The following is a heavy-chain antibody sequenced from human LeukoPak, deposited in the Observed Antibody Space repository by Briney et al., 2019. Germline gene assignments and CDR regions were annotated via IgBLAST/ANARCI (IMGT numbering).Heavy chain of an antibody. CDR3: ARLEGGVIVDY. CDR1: GYSFTSYW. J-gene: IGHJ4*02. Sequence: GESLKISCKGSGYSFTSYWITWVRQMPGKGLEWMGRIDPSESYTNYSPSFQGHVNISADKSITTAYLQWSSLEASDTAMYYCARLEGGVIVDYWGQGTLVTVSS. D-gene: IGHD3-16*02. V-gene: IGHV5-10-1*01. CDR2: IDPSESYT.